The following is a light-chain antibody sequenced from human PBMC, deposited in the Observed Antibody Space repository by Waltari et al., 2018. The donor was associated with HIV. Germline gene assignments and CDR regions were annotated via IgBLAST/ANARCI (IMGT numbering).Light chain of an antibody. CDR1: DLSIWRNY. CDR2: DNN. CDR3: GTWDSSLGGWV. V-gene: IGLV1-51*01. Sequence: QSVLTQPPSVSAPPGQKVTISCSGRDLSIWRNYVSWYQQLPGAAPKLLMYDNNKRPAGIPDRFSGSKSGTSATLGITGRQTGDEADYYCGTWDSSLGGWVFGGGTKLAVL. J-gene: IGLJ3*02.